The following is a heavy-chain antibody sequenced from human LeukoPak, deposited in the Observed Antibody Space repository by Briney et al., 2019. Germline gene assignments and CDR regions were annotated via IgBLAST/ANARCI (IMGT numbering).Heavy chain of an antibody. J-gene: IGHJ4*02. Sequence: SETLSLTCTVSGGSISSSSYYWGWIRQPPGKGLEWIGSIYYSGSTYYNPSLKSRVTISVDTSKNQFSLKLSSVTAADTAVYYCARGRSSRGDVVVPAAGKYYFDYWGQGTLVTVSS. V-gene: IGHV4-39*07. D-gene: IGHD2-2*01. CDR2: IYYSGST. CDR3: ARGRSSRGDVVVPAAGKYYFDY. CDR1: GGSISSSSYY.